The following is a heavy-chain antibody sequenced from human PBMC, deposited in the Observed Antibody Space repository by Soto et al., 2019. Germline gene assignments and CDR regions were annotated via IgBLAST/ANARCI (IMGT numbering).Heavy chain of an antibody. CDR3: ARRGGSGYGFGYFDY. CDR1: GGSISSYY. J-gene: IGHJ4*02. Sequence: SETLSLTCTVSGGSISSYYWGWIRQPPGKGLEYIGIVYYTGSTYYSPSLKSRVTISVDTSKNQFSLKLSSVTAADTAVYYCARRGGSGYGFGYFDYWGQGTLVTVSS. CDR2: VYYTGST. V-gene: IGHV4-39*01. D-gene: IGHD3-22*01.